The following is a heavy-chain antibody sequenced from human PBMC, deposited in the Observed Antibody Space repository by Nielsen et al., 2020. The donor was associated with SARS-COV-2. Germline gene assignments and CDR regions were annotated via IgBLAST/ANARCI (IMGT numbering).Heavy chain of an antibody. CDR3: ARLNSAYAA. J-gene: IGHJ5*02. CDR1: GFTFSSFH. CDR2: ITNDERGT. D-gene: IGHD5-12*01. Sequence: LKISCAASGFTFSSFHMHWVRQAPGKGLVWVSRITNDERGTTYADSVKGRFTISRDNAKNTLYLQMNSLRAEDTAVYYCARLNSAYAAWGQGTLVTVSS. V-gene: IGHV3-74*01.